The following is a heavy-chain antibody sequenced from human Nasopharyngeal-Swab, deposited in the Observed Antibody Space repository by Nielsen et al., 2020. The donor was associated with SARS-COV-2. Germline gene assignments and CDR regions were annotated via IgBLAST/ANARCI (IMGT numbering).Heavy chain of an antibody. V-gene: IGHV3-7*03. CDR2: IKQDGSEK. D-gene: IGHD5-18*01. CDR3: ARGETAMAKYYYYGMVV. J-gene: IGHJ6*02. CDR1: GFTFSSYW. Sequence: GGSLRLSCAASGFTFSSYWMSWVRQAPGKGLEWVANIKQDGSEKYYVDSVKGRFTISRDNAKNSLYLQMNSLRAEDTAVYYCARGETAMAKYYYYGMVVWGQGTTVTVSS.